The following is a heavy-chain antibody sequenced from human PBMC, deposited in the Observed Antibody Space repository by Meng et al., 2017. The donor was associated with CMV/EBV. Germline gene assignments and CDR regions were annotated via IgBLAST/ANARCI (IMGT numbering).Heavy chain of an antibody. CDR3: TTGGDYDFWDFDY. J-gene: IGHJ4*02. CDR1: GFTFSNAR. V-gene: IGHV3-15*01. CDR2: IKSKTDGGTT. Sequence: GESLKISCAASGFTFSNARMSWVRQAPGKGLEWVGRIKSKTDGGTTDYAAPVKGRFTISRDDSKNTLYLQMNSLKTEDTAVYYCTTGGDYDFWDFDYWGQGTLVTVSS. D-gene: IGHD3-3*01.